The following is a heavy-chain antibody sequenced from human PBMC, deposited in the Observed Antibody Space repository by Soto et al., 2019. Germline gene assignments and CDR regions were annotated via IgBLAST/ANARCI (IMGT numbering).Heavy chain of an antibody. CDR3: ARQGSGYDYYYYGMDV. J-gene: IGHJ6*02. D-gene: IGHD5-12*01. V-gene: IGHV4-39*01. CDR2: IYYSGST. CDR1: GGSISSSSYY. Sequence: QLQLQESGPGLVKPSETLSLTCTVSGGSISSSSYYWGWIRQPPGKGLEWIGSIYYSGSTYYNPSLKSRVTISVDTSKNQFSLKLSSVTAADTAVYYCARQGSGYDYYYYGMDVWGQGTTVTVSS.